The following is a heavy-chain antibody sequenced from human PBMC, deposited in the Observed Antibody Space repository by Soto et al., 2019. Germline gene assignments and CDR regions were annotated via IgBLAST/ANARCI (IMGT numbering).Heavy chain of an antibody. J-gene: IGHJ4*02. D-gene: IGHD2-15*01. V-gene: IGHV4-59*01. CDR2: IYYSGST. CDR1: GGSISIYY. Sequence: SEALSLTCTVPGGSISIYYWSWIRQPPGKGLEWIGYIYYSGSTNYNPSLKSRVTISVDTSKNQFSLKLSSVTAADTAVYYCASGGSCYSRYCYFDYWGQGTPVTVSS. CDR3: ASGGSCYSRYCYFDY.